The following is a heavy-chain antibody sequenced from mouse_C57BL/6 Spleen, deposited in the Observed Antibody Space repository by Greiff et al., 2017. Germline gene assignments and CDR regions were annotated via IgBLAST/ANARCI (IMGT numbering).Heavy chain of an antibody. J-gene: IGHJ4*01. CDR1: GFSLTSYG. CDR2: IWRGGST. Sequence: QVQLQQSGPGLVQPSQSLSITCTVSGFSLTSYGVHWVRQSPGKGLEWLGVIWRGGSTDYNAAFMSRLTITKDNSKSQVVFKLNSVQADDTAIYYCAKNEGEAMDYWGQGTSVTVSS. CDR3: AKNEGEAMDY. V-gene: IGHV2-5*01.